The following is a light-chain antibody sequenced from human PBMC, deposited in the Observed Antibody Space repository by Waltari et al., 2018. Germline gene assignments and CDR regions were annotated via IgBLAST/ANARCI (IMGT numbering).Light chain of an antibody. V-gene: IGLV1-44*01. CDR2: SSM. CDR3: AAWDDSLTLVV. Sequence: QSVLTQPPSASGTPGQRVTISCSGTSSNIGRNSVNWYQQLPGMAPKLLIYSSMQLPSVVPDQFSAPKSVTSVTLAISGPQSEDEADYYCAAWDDSLTLVVFGGGTKLTVL. J-gene: IGLJ2*01. CDR1: SSNIGRNS.